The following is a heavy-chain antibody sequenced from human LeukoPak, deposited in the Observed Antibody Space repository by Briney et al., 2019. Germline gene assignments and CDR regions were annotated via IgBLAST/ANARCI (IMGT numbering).Heavy chain of an antibody. CDR2: INHSGST. J-gene: IGHJ6*02. CDR3: ARKRRSSSWYPYYYYYYGMDV. Sequence: PSETLSLTCAVYGGSFSGYYWSWIRQPPGKGLEWIGEINHSGSTNYNPSLKSRVTISVDTSKNQFSLKLSSVTAADTAVYYCARKRRSSSWYPYYYYYYGMDVWGQGTMVTVSS. D-gene: IGHD6-13*01. V-gene: IGHV4-34*01. CDR1: GGSFSGYY.